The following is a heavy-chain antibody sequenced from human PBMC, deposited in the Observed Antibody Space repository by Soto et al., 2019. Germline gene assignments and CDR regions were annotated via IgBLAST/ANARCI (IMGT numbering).Heavy chain of an antibody. CDR2: SIPIVDVA. J-gene: IGHJ4*02. D-gene: IGHD3-9*01. V-gene: IGHV1-69*04. CDR1: GGFLSSFA. Sequence: QVQLGQSGAEVKKPGSSMKVSCKPFGGFLSSFAINWVRRAPGQGLEWMGRSIPIVDVAEYAQRFHDRVTITADKSTTTVYMELRDLTSADTAVYFCARGDASPWFYFDQWGQGSLVTVSS. CDR3: ARGDASPWFYFDQ.